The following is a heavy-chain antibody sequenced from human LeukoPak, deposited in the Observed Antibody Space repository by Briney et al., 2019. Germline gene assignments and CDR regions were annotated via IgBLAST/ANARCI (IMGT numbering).Heavy chain of an antibody. V-gene: IGHV3-30*03. D-gene: IGHD3-16*01. CDR2: ISYDGSNK. J-gene: IGHJ3*02. Sequence: GGSLRLSCAASGFTFSSYSMNWVRQAPGKGLEWVAVISYDGSNKYYADSVKGRFTISRDNSKNTLYLQMNSLRAEDTAVYYCARGHDPNDAFDIWGQGTMVTVSS. CDR3: ARGHDPNDAFDI. CDR1: GFTFSSYS.